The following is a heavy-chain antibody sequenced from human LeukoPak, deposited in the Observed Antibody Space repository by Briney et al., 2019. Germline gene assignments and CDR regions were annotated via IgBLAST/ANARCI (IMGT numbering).Heavy chain of an antibody. CDR2: IIPILGIA. V-gene: IGHV1-69*04. Sequence: SVKVSCKASGGTFSSYAISWVRQAPGQGLEWMGRIIPILGIANYAQKFQGRVTITADKSTSTAYMELSSLRSEDTAVYYCARDVTAAAGTSGYYYYYMDVWSKGTTVTVSS. J-gene: IGHJ6*03. CDR1: GGTFSSYA. D-gene: IGHD6-13*01. CDR3: ARDVTAAAGTSGYYYYYMDV.